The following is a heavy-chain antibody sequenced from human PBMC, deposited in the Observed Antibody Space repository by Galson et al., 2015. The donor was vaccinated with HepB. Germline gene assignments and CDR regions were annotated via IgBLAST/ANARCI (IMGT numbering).Heavy chain of an antibody. D-gene: IGHD3-3*01. V-gene: IGHV1-2*02. CDR3: ARDPCDFWSGYYNY. CDR2: INPNSGGT. CDR1: GYTLTELS. Sequence: SVKVSCKVSGYTLTELSMHWVRQAPGQGLEWMGWINPNSGGTNYAQKFQGRVTMTRDTSISTAYTELSRLRSDDTAVYYCARDPCDFWSGYYNYWGQGTLVTVSS. J-gene: IGHJ4*02.